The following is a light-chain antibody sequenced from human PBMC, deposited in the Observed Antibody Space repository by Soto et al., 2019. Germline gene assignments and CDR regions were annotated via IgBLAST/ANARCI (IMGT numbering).Light chain of an antibody. CDR1: QSISSW. CDR2: KAS. Sequence: DIQMTQSPSTLAASVGERVTITCRASQSISSWLAWYQQKPGKAPKLLIYKASSLESGVPSRFSGSGSGTEFTLTISSLQPDDFATYYCQQYNSYCTFGQGTKVDIK. CDR3: QQYNSYCT. V-gene: IGKV1-5*03. J-gene: IGKJ1*01.